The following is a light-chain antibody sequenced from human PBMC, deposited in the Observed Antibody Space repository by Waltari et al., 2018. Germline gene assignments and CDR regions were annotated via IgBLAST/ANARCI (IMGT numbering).Light chain of an antibody. CDR3: QQQGTSRRT. J-gene: IGKJ1*01. CDR1: QSVSTRY. V-gene: IGKV3-20*01. Sequence: EIVLTQSPGTLSLSPGDRATLSCRASQSVSTRYVAWYQQKAGQAPRLLIYNASASCTGSPDRLMGRWPGTDVALPMSRVAPEDFAVCYCQQQGTSRRTCGQGTKVAIK. CDR2: NAS.